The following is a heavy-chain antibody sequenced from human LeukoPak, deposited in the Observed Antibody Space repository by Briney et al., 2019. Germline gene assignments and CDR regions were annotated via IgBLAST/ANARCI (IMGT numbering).Heavy chain of an antibody. CDR1: GFAFNTYA. Sequence: PGGSLRLSCAASGFAFNTYAMHWVRQAPGQGLEWVALIWHVGSHNFYSNSVRGQFTISRDNSKNTVSLQMNNLRPEDTAVYYCAGEIFGSGSYPDFWGQGTLVTVSS. D-gene: IGHD3-10*01. CDR2: IWHVGSHN. V-gene: IGHV3-33*01. J-gene: IGHJ4*02. CDR3: AGEIFGSGSYPDF.